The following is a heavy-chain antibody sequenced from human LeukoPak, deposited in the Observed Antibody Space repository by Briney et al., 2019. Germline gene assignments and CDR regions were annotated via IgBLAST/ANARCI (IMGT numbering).Heavy chain of an antibody. D-gene: IGHD3-10*01. Sequence: ASVKVSCKASGYTFTSYGISWVRQAPGQGLEWMGWISAYNGNTNYAQKLQGRVTMTRDTSTSTVYMELSSLRSEDTAVYYCAISITMVREDYYGMDVWGQGTTVTVSS. V-gene: IGHV1-18*01. CDR3: AISITMVREDYYGMDV. J-gene: IGHJ6*02. CDR2: ISAYNGNT. CDR1: GYTFTSYG.